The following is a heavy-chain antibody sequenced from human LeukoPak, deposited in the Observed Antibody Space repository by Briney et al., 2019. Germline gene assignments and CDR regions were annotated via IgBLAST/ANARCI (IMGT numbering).Heavy chain of an antibody. CDR3: ARVYYYGSGSYQRFDP. CDR2: IIPIFGTA. Sequence: SVKVSCKASGGTFSSYAISWVRQAPGQGLEWMGGIIPIFGTANYAQKFQGRVTITADESTSTAYMELSSLRSEDTAVYYCARVYYYGSGSYQRFDPWGQGTLVTVSS. J-gene: IGHJ5*02. V-gene: IGHV1-69*13. D-gene: IGHD3-10*01. CDR1: GGTFSSYA.